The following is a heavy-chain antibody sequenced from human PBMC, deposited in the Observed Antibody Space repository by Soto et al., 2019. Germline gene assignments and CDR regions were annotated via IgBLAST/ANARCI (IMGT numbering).Heavy chain of an antibody. V-gene: IGHV3-43*01. J-gene: IGHJ6*02. CDR1: GFTFDDYT. D-gene: IGHD3-10*01. CDR2: ISWDGGST. CDR3: AKNEARGVHYYYGMDV. Sequence: GGSLRLSCAASGFTFDDYTMHWVRQAPGKGLEWVSLISWDGGSTYYADSVKGRFTISRDNSKNSLYLQMNSLRTEDTALYYCAKNEARGVHYYYGMDVWGQGTTVTVSS.